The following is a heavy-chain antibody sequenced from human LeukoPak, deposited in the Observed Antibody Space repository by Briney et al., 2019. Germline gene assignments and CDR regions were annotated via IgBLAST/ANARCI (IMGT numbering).Heavy chain of an antibody. CDR2: IYYSGST. Sequence: SETLSLTCTVSGGSISSYYWSWIRQPPGKGLEWIGYIYYSGSTNYNPSLKSRVTISVDTSKNQFSLKLSSVTAADTAVYYCARAPLGVVVVPVYYYYYMDVWGKGTTVTVSS. CDR3: ARAPLGVVVVPVYYYYYMDV. D-gene: IGHD2-2*01. J-gene: IGHJ6*03. CDR1: GGSISSYY. V-gene: IGHV4-59*01.